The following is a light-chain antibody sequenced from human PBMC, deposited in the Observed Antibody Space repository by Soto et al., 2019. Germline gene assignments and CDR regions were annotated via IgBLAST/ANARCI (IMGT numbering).Light chain of an antibody. V-gene: IGKV3-11*01. CDR1: QSVSSY. CDR3: QQRSKWRT. J-gene: IGKJ1*01. CDR2: DAS. Sequence: EIVLTQSPATLSFSPGERATLSCRASQSVSSYLAWYQQKPGQAPRLLIYDASKRATGIPARFSGSGFGTDYTLTISSLEPEYFAVYYCQQRSKWRTFGQWTKVEIK.